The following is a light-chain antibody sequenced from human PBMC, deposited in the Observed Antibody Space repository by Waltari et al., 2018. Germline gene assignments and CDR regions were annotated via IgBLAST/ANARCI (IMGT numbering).Light chain of an antibody. V-gene: IGLV3-21*02. CDR1: EIGSKS. CDR3: QVWDNFSNHVI. J-gene: IGLJ2*01. CDR2: DDS. Sequence: SYWLFQPPSVSVAPGQTARITSGGTEIGSKSGQWYQQTPGQAPVLVVSDDSDRPSGIPERFSGSKPGNTATLTINRVEAGDEADYYCQVWDNFSNHVIFGGGTKLTVL.